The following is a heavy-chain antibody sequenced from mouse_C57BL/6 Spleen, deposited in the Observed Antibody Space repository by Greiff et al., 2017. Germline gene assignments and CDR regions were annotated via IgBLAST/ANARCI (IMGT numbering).Heavy chain of an antibody. CDR3: ARAYYDYDFDY. Sequence: VQLQQSGPVLVKPGASVKMSCKASGYTFTDYYMNWVKQSHGKSLEWIGVINPYNGGTSYNQKFKGKATLTVDKSSSTAYMELNSLTSEDSAVYYCARAYYDYDFDYWGQGTTLTVSS. CDR2: INPYNGGT. CDR1: GYTFTDYY. V-gene: IGHV1-19*01. J-gene: IGHJ2*01. D-gene: IGHD2-4*01.